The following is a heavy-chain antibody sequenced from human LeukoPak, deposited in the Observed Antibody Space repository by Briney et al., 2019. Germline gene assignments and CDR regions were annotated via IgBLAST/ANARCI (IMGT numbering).Heavy chain of an antibody. Sequence: SETLSLTRTVSGGSISNYYWSWIRQPAGKGLEWIGRIHTRGSTNYNPSLKSRVTMSVDTSKNQFSLKLSSVTAADTAVYYCARGDCRGGSCYGDKYYYYYMDVWGKGTTVTVSS. CDR3: ARGDCRGGSCYGDKYYYYYMDV. D-gene: IGHD2-15*01. V-gene: IGHV4-4*07. J-gene: IGHJ6*03. CDR1: GGSISNYY. CDR2: IHTRGST.